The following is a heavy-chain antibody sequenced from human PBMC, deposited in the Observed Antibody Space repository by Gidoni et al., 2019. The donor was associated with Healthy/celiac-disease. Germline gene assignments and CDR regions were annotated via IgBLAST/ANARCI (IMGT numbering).Heavy chain of an antibody. CDR2: IYYSGST. J-gene: IGHJ1*01. Sequence: QLQLQESGPGLVKPSETLSLTCTVSGGSISSSSYYWGWIRQPPGKGLEWIGSIYYSGSTYYNPSLKSRVTISVDTSKNQFSLKLSSVTAADTAVYYCARPIVTVGWVYFQHWGQGTLVTVSS. V-gene: IGHV4-39*01. CDR3: ARPIVTVGWVYFQH. CDR1: GGSISSSSYY. D-gene: IGHD4-17*01.